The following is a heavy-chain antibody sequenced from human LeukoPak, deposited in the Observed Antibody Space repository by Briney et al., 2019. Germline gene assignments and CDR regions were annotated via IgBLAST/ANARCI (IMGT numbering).Heavy chain of an antibody. CDR3: AKVPRWGTAYYRSGYFDN. CDR2: LSGSGGTP. J-gene: IGHJ4*02. V-gene: IGHV3-23*01. CDR1: GFTFSSYA. D-gene: IGHD2/OR15-2a*01. Sequence: PGGSLRLSCAASGFTFSSYAMSWVRQAPGRGLEWVSTLSGSGGTPYYANSVKGRFSISRDNSRNTLFLQLNSLRVEDTAVYYCAKVPRWGTAYYRSGYFDNWGQGALVTVSS.